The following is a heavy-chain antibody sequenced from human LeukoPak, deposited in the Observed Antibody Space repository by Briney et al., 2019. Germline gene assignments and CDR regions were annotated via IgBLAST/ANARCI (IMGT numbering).Heavy chain of an antibody. J-gene: IGHJ5*02. CDR3: AAQEYCSRGRCYTWFDP. D-gene: IGHD2-15*01. CDR1: GYSINNYW. CDR2: IYPADSDI. V-gene: IGHV5-51*01. Sequence: GESLKISCKGSGYSINNYWIGWVRQMPGKGLEWMGIIYPADSDIRYGPSFQGQVTISADKSISTVYLQWRSLKASDTAMYYCAAQEYCSRGRCYTWFDPWAQGTLVTVSS.